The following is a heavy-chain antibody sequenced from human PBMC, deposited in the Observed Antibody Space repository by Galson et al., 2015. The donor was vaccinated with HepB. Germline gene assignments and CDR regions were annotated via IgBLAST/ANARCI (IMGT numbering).Heavy chain of an antibody. CDR2: IGDHDGDT. D-gene: IGHD3-16*01. J-gene: IGHJ4*02. CDR1: GFTFSSYW. V-gene: IGHV3-74*01. Sequence: SLRLSCAASGFTFSSYWMHWVRQAPGKGLVWVSRIGDHDGDTIYADSVKGRFTISRDNAKNALYLQMNSLRAEDTAVYFCARGGLRHAFDYWGQGALTTASS. CDR3: ARGGLRHAFDY.